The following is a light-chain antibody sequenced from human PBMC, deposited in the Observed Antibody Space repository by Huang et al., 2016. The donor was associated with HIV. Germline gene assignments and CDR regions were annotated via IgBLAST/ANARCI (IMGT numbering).Light chain of an antibody. CDR2: DAS. CDR3: QQRSSWPELT. CDR1: RSVGTY. Sequence: EIVLTQSPATLSSSPGERATLSCRASRSVGTYLAWYQHKPGQAPRLLIYDASNRAAGIPARFSASGSGTDFTLTISSLEPEDFAVYYCQQRSSWPELTFGGGTKVEIK. V-gene: IGKV3-11*01. J-gene: IGKJ4*01.